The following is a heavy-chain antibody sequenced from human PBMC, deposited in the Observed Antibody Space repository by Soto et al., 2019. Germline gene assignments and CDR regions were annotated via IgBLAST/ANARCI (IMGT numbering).Heavy chain of an antibody. V-gene: IGHV4-4*02. Sequence: QVQLQESGPGLVKPSGTLSLTCAVSGGSISSSNWWSWVRQPPGKGLEWIGDIYHSGSTHHNPSLTSRSTVSVHKSKHQSSLNLSSVTAADTAVYYCARTLFRRAYCMDVWGQGTPVTVSS. J-gene: IGHJ6*02. CDR2: IYHSGST. D-gene: IGHD2-21*01. CDR3: ARTLFRRAYCMDV. CDR1: GGSISSSNW.